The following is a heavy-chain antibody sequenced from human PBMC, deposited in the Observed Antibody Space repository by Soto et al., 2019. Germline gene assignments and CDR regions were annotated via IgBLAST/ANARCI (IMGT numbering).Heavy chain of an antibody. D-gene: IGHD3-10*01. J-gene: IGHJ3*02. Sequence: PGGSLRLSCAASGFTFDDYGMSWVRQAPGKGLEWVSGINWNGGSTGYADSVKGRFTISRDNAKNSLYLQMNSLRAEDTALYHCVRALYGSGIGSAFDIWGQGTMVTVSS. V-gene: IGHV3-20*01. CDR1: GFTFDDYG. CDR2: INWNGGST. CDR3: VRALYGSGIGSAFDI.